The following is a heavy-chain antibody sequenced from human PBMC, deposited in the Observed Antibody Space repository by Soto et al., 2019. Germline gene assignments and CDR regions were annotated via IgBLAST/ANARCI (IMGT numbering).Heavy chain of an antibody. V-gene: IGHV1-58*01. Sequence: SVKVSCKASGFTFTSSAFQWVRQALGQRLEWIGWIAVGSGYTNYAQRFQDRVTLTRDMSTATTYMELSRLTSEDTAIYYCAADATAWQQMVPSDYWGQGTLVTVSS. CDR1: GFTFTSSA. D-gene: IGHD2-8*01. J-gene: IGHJ4*02. CDR2: IAVGSGYT. CDR3: AADATAWQQMVPSDY.